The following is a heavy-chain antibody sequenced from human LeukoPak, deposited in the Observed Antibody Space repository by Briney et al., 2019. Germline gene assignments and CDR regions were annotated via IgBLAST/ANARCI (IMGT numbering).Heavy chain of an antibody. CDR3: ARGSPLMVSY. J-gene: IGHJ4*02. Sequence: PSETLSLTCTVSGGSISSYYWSWIRQPPGKGLEWIGYIYYSGSTNYNPSLKSRVTISVDTSKNQFSLKLSSVTAADTAVYCCARGSPLMVSYWGQGTLVTVSS. V-gene: IGHV4-59*01. CDR1: GGSISSYY. CDR2: IYYSGST. D-gene: IGHD2-8*01.